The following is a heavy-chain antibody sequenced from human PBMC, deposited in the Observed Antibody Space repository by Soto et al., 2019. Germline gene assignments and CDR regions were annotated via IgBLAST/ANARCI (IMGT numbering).Heavy chain of an antibody. D-gene: IGHD6-6*01. V-gene: IGHV3-48*03. J-gene: IGHJ4*02. CDR1: GFTFSSFE. Sequence: EVQLAESGGGLAQPGGSLRLSCVGSGFTFSSFEMNWVRQTPRKGLDWLSYSGRSGETIYYADSVKGRFTISRDNAKSSMFLQMHGLRDVDTGIYYCARDIRVGAARRPTFYYWGRGTLVTVSS. CDR2: SGRSGETI. CDR3: ARDIRVGAARRPTFYY.